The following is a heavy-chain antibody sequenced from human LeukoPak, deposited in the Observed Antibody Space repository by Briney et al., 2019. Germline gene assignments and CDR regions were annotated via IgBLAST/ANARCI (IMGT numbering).Heavy chain of an antibody. V-gene: IGHV3-30-3*01. CDR3: ARDPAAGTVDY. J-gene: IGHJ4*02. D-gene: IGHD6-13*01. CDR2: ISYDGSNK. CDR1: GFTFSSYA. Sequence: GGSLRLSCAASGFTFSSYAMHWVSQAPGKGLEWVAVISYDGSNKYYADSVKGRFTISRDNSKNTLYLQMNSLRAEDTAVYYCARDPAAGTVDYWGQGTLVTVSS.